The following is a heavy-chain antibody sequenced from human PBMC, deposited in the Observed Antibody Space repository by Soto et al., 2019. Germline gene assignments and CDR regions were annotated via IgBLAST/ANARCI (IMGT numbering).Heavy chain of an antibody. CDR1: GGTFSSYA. V-gene: IGHV1-69*13. Sequence: SVKVSCKASGGTFSSYAISWVRQAPGQGLEWMGGIIPIFGTANYAQKFQGRVTITADESTSTAYMELSSLRSEDTAVYYCARAPDSSGYPYYYGMDVWGQGTRVTVSS. J-gene: IGHJ6*02. CDR3: ARAPDSSGYPYYYGMDV. D-gene: IGHD3-22*01. CDR2: IIPIFGTA.